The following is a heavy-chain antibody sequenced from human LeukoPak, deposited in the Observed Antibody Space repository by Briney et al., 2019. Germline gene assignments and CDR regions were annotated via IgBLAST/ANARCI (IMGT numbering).Heavy chain of an antibody. CDR1: GFTFVNYG. V-gene: IGHV3-30-3*01. CDR2: ISYNGNQ. D-gene: IGHD2-2*03. CDR3: ARDPLDISRWANAFDI. Sequence: GGSLRLSCAASGFTFVNYGFHWVRQAPVKALEWVAFISYNGNQKYGDSVKGRFTISRDNSKNTLYLQMNGLKLEDTAVYYCARDPLDISRWANAFDIWGQGTMVTVSS. J-gene: IGHJ3*02.